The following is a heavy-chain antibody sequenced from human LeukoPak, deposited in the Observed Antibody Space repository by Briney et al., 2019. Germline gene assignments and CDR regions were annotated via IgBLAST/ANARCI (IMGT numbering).Heavy chain of an antibody. J-gene: IGHJ4*02. CDR1: GYTFTGYY. CDR3: ARDLEVGYSYGPIDY. D-gene: IGHD5-18*01. V-gene: IGHV1-2*02. Sequence: ASVKVSCKASGYTFTGYYMHWVRQAPGQGLEWMGWINPNSGGTNYAQKFQGRVTMTRDTSISTAYMELSRLRSDDTAVYYCARDLEVGYSYGPIDYWGQGTLVTVSS. CDR2: INPNSGGT.